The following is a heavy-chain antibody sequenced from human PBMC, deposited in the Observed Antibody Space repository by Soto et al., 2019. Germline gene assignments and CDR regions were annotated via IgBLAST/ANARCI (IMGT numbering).Heavy chain of an antibody. Sequence: GGSLRLSCAASGFTFSSYSMNWVRQAPGKGLEWVSYISSSSSTIYYADSVKGRFTISRDNAKNSLYLQMNSLRDEDTAVYYCARDWDYGGNPNYFDYLGQGTLVTVSS. CDR3: ARDWDYGGNPNYFDY. D-gene: IGHD4-17*01. CDR2: ISSSSSTI. CDR1: GFTFSSYS. J-gene: IGHJ4*02. V-gene: IGHV3-48*02.